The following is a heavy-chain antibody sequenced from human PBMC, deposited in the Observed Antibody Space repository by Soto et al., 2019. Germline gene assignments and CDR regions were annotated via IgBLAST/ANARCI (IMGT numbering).Heavy chain of an antibody. D-gene: IGHD3-3*01. Sequence: QVQLVQSGAEVKKPGSSVKVSCKASGGTFSSYAISWVRQAPGQGLEWMGGIIPIFATANYAQKFQGRVTITADESTSTADMELSSLRSEDTAVYYCARDYDFWSGYHSNWFDPWGQGTLVTVSS. CDR2: IIPIFATA. V-gene: IGHV1-69*01. CDR1: GGTFSSYA. J-gene: IGHJ5*02. CDR3: ARDYDFWSGYHSNWFDP.